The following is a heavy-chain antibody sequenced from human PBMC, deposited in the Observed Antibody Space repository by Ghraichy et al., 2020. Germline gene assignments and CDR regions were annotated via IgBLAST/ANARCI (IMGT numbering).Heavy chain of an antibody. CDR1: GLTFSSYR. CDR3: ARDPGYCSGGRCFPDAFDI. J-gene: IGHJ3*02. D-gene: IGHD2-15*01. V-gene: IGHV3-21*01. CDR2: IDSSSSYI. Sequence: GSLRLSCEASGLTFSSYRMNWVRQAPGKGLEWVSFIDSSSSYIYYADSVKGRFTVSRDNTKNSLYLQMNSLRAEDTAMYYCARDPGYCSGGRCFPDAFDIWGQGTMVTVSS.